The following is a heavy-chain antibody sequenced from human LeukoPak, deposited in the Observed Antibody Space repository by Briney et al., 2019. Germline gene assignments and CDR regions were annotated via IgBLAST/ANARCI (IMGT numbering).Heavy chain of an antibody. J-gene: IGHJ4*02. Sequence: GGSLRLSCAVSGFTFSSYGMHCVRQAPGKGLEWVAVIWYDGSNKYYADSVRGRFTISRDNSKNTLYLLMNSLRAEDSAVYYCARDRTRDCSGGSCYRHYFDYWGQGTLVSVSS. CDR2: IWYDGSNK. CDR3: ARDRTRDCSGGSCYRHYFDY. V-gene: IGHV3-33*01. D-gene: IGHD2-15*01. CDR1: GFTFSSYG.